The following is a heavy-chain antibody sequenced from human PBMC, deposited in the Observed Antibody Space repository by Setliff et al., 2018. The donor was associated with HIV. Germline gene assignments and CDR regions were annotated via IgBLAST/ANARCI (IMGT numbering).Heavy chain of an antibody. J-gene: IGHJ2*01. V-gene: IGHV3-53*05. CDR3: ASWDPVYWYFDL. CDR2: IYSDGTT. Sequence: GGSLRLSCAASGFSVSNYYMAWVRQAPGKGLEWVSTIYSDGTTYHADSVKGRFTLSRDNSKNTLFLQMNSLRPEDTAVYYCASWDPVYWYFDLWGRGTLVTVSS. D-gene: IGHD1-26*01. CDR1: GFSVSNYY.